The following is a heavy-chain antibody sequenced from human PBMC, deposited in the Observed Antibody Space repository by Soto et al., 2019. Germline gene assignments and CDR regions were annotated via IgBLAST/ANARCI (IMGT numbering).Heavy chain of an antibody. D-gene: IGHD3-10*01. Sequence: QVQLVQSGAEVKKPGSSVKVSCKASGGTFSSYAISWVRQAPGQGLEWMGGIITIFGTANYAQKFQGRVTITADEYTSTAYMELSRLRSEDTAVYYCARVAGELLPFNWFDPWGQGTLVTVSS. CDR3: ARVAGELLPFNWFDP. V-gene: IGHV1-69*12. CDR1: GGTFSSYA. CDR2: IITIFGTA. J-gene: IGHJ5*02.